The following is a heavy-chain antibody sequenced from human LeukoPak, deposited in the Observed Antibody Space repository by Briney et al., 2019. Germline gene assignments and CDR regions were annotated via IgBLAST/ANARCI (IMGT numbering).Heavy chain of an antibody. CDR3: ARATQYCSGGSCYDTWFDP. Sequence: GGSLRLSCAASGFTFSSYEMNWVRQAPGKGLEWVSSISSRSSYRYYADSMKGRFTISRDNAKNSLYLQMNSLRAEDTAVYYCARATQYCSGGSCYDTWFDPWGQGTLVTVSS. CDR1: GFTFSSYE. J-gene: IGHJ5*02. CDR2: ISSRSSYR. D-gene: IGHD2-15*01. V-gene: IGHV3-21*01.